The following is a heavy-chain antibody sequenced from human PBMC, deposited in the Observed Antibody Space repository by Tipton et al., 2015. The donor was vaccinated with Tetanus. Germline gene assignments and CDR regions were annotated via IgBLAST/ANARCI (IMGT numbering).Heavy chain of an antibody. D-gene: IGHD1-26*01. J-gene: IGHJ3*01. CDR3: ARRTNSGHVYNPLDL. Sequence: SLRLSCAASGFTFSNYAMAWVRQAPGKGLEWVSGISVRGSHTYYADPVKGRFSISRDNSKSTLFLQMSSLRVEDTAVYYCARRTNSGHVYNPLDLWGQGTMVIVSA. V-gene: IGHV3-23*01. CDR2: ISVRGSHT. CDR1: GFTFSNYA.